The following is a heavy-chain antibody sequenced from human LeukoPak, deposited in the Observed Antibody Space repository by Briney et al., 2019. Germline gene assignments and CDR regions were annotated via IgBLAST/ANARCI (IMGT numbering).Heavy chain of an antibody. CDR3: ARDPYCSGGSCYSFFDY. CDR2: IYTSGST. J-gene: IGHJ4*02. D-gene: IGHD2-15*01. Sequence: PSETLSLTCTVSGGSISSYYWSWIRQPAGKGLEWIGRIYTSGSTNYNPSLKSRVTMSVDTSKNQFSLKLSSVTAADTAVYYCARDPYCSGGSCYSFFDYWGQGTLVTVSS. V-gene: IGHV4-4*07. CDR1: GGSISSYY.